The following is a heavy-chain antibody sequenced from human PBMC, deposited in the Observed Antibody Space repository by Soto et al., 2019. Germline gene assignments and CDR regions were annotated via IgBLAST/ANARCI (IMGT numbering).Heavy chain of an antibody. CDR3: AKSPGGYYSFDI. CDR2: ISYDGRNK. D-gene: IGHD3-3*01. CDR1: GFTFSSYG. V-gene: IGHV3-30*18. J-gene: IGHJ3*02. Sequence: GGSLRLSCAASGFTFSSYGMHWGRQAPGKGLGWVAVISYDGRNKYYAESGKGRFTISRDNSKNTLYLQMNSLRDEDTAVYYCAKSPGGYYSFDIWGQGTMVTVSS.